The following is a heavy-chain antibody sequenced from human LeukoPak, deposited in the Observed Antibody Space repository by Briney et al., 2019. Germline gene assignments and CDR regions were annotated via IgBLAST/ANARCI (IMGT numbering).Heavy chain of an antibody. CDR1: GFTFSSYA. Sequence: GGSLRLSCAASGFTFSSYAMSWVRQAPGKGLEWVSAISGSGGSTYYADSVKGRFTISRDNSKNTLYLQMNSLGAEDTAVYYCAKDNGDSSGYYLSPFDYWGQGTLVTVSS. D-gene: IGHD3-22*01. J-gene: IGHJ4*02. CDR3: AKDNGDSSGYYLSPFDY. V-gene: IGHV3-23*01. CDR2: ISGSGGST.